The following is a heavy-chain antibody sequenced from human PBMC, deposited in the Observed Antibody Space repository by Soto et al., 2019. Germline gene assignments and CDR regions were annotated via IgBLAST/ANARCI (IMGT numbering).Heavy chain of an antibody. CDR2: ISYDGSNK. D-gene: IGHD5-18*01. Sequence: PGGSLRLSCAASGFTFSGYGMHWVRQAPGKGLEWVAVISYDGSNKYYADSVKGRFTISRDNSKNTLYLQMNSLRAEDTAVYYCAACLGYNPLDVWGQGTTVTVSS. CDR1: GFTFSGYG. CDR3: AACLGYNPLDV. V-gene: IGHV3-30*03. J-gene: IGHJ6*02.